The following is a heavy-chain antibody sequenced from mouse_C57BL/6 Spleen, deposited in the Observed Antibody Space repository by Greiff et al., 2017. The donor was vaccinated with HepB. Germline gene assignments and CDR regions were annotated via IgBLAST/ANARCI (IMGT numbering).Heavy chain of an antibody. CDR1: GFTFSSYA. Sequence: EVQGVESGGSLVKPGGSLKLSCAASGFTFSSYAMSWVRQTPEKRLEWVATISDGGSYTYYPDNVKGRFTISRDNAKNNLYLQMSHLKSEDTAMYYCARDDGSSYFDVWGTGTTVTVSS. V-gene: IGHV5-4*01. CDR3: ARDDGSSYFDV. J-gene: IGHJ1*03. D-gene: IGHD1-1*01. CDR2: ISDGGSYT.